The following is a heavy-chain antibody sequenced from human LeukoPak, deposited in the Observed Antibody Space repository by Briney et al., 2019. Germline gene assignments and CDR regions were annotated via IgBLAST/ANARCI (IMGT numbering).Heavy chain of an antibody. J-gene: IGHJ4*02. D-gene: IGHD7-27*01. Sequence: SETLSLTCAVYGGSFSGYYWSWIRQPPGKGLEWIGEINHSGSTNYNPSLKSRVTISVDTSKNQFSLKLSSVTAADTAVYYCARIARINWGFLGYYFDYWGQGTLVTVSS. CDR1: GGSFSGYY. CDR3: ARIARINWGFLGYYFDY. CDR2: INHSGST. V-gene: IGHV4-34*01.